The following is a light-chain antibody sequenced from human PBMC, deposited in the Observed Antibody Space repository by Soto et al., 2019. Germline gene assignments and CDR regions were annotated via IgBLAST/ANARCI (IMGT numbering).Light chain of an antibody. Sequence: DIVMTQSPLSLPVTPGEPASISCRSSQSLLHSNGYNYLDWYLQQPGQSPQLLIYLGSNRASAVPDRFSGSRSGTDFTLKISRVEAADVGVYYCMQALQTPWTFGQGTKLEIK. J-gene: IGKJ2*01. CDR1: QSLLHSNGYNY. CDR2: LGS. CDR3: MQALQTPWT. V-gene: IGKV2-28*01.